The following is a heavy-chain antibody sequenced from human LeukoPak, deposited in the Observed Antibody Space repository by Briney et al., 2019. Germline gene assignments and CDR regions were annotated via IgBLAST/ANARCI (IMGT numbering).Heavy chain of an antibody. Sequence: KPSETLSLTCTVSGGSISSYYWNWLRQPPGKGLEWIGYIYYSGSTNYNTSLKSRVTISVDTSKNQFSLKLSSVTAADTAVYYCARETGGDSSGTFDYWGQGTLVTVSS. J-gene: IGHJ4*02. D-gene: IGHD3-22*01. CDR3: ARETGGDSSGTFDY. CDR2: IYYSGST. V-gene: IGHV4-59*01. CDR1: GGSISSYY.